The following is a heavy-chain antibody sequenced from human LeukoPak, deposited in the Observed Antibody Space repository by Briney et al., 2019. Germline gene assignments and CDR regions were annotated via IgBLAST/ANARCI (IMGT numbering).Heavy chain of an antibody. CDR2: ISAYNGNT. D-gene: IGHD3-10*01. J-gene: IGHJ5*02. V-gene: IGHV1-18*01. CDR1: GYTFTSYG. Sequence: ASVKVSCKASGYTFTSYGISWVRQAPGQGLEWMGWISAYNGNTNYAQKLQGRVTMTTDTSTSTAYMELRSLRSDDTAVYYCARDSTPQYYYGSGKSNWFDPWGQGTLVTVSS. CDR3: ARDSTPQYYYGSGKSNWFDP.